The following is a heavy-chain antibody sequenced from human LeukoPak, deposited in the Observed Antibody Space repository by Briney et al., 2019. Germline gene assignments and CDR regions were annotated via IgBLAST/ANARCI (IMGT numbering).Heavy chain of an antibody. J-gene: IGHJ6*03. CDR1: GFTFSTYN. V-gene: IGHV3-48*04. CDR2: ISPRGTTR. Sequence: GGSLRLSCVASGFTFSTYNMNGVRQAPGKGLEWVSHISPRGTTRYYADSVKGRFTISRDNAKNSLYLKMSSLRVEDSAVYYCASFSIRTGAYYLDVWGKGTTVAVSS. CDR3: ASFSIRTGAYYLDV. D-gene: IGHD2/OR15-2a*01.